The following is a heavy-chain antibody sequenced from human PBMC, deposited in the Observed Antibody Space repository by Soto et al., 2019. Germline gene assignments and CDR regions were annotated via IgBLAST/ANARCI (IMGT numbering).Heavy chain of an antibody. CDR3: VRQGIDYLHGLVDV. V-gene: IGHV4-59*08. Sequence: QVQLQQSGPRLVKPSETLSLTCTVSSGPDRSHNWGWIRQPPGRGLEWIGYVYYTGDTAYNPSLRSRVSISADTSTNEISLTLSSVTAADTAVYYCVRQGIDYLHGLVDVWGQGTTVSVSS. CDR1: SGPDRSHN. CDR2: VYYTGDT. D-gene: IGHD4-17*01. J-gene: IGHJ6*02.